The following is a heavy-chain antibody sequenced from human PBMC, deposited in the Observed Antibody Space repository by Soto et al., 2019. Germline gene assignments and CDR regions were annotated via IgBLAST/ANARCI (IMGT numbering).Heavy chain of an antibody. CDR1: GFTFSSYG. CDR2: ISYDGSNK. Sequence: GGSLRLSCAASGFTFSSYGMHWVRQAPGKGLEWVAVISYDGSNKYYADSVKGRFTISRDNSKNTLYLQMNSLRAEDTAVYYCAKDAHKSRSASYYYGMDVWGQGTTVTVSS. CDR3: AKDAHKSRSASYYYGMDV. J-gene: IGHJ6*02. V-gene: IGHV3-30*18.